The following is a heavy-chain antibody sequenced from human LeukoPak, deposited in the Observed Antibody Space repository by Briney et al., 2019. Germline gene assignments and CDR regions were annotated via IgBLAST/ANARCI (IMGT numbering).Heavy chain of an antibody. D-gene: IGHD3-22*01. V-gene: IGHV4-31*03. J-gene: IGHJ4*02. CDR3: ARFHTSGYYRHFDF. CDR2: IYYSGST. CDR1: GGSISTGGYY. Sequence: SETLSLTCTVSGGSISTGGYYWSWIRQHPGKGLEWIAYIYYSGSTYYNPSLKSRVTISVDTSKNQFSLKLSSVTAADTAVYYCARFHTSGYYRHFDFWGQGTLVTVSS.